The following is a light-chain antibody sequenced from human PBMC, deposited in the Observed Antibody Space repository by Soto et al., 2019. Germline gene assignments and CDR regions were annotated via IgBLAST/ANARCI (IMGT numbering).Light chain of an antibody. CDR1: QSVSSSY. Sequence: EIVLTQSPGTLSLSPGERATLSYRASQSVSSSYLAWYQQKPGQAPRLLIYGASSRPFGIPDRFSGSGSGTDFTLTISRLEPEDFAVYYCQHYGSSPWTFGQGTKVEIK. CDR3: QHYGSSPWT. CDR2: GAS. J-gene: IGKJ1*01. V-gene: IGKV3-20*01.